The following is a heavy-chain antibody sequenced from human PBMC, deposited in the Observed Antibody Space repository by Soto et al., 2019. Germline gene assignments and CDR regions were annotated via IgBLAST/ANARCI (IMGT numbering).Heavy chain of an antibody. Sequence: WGSLRLSCVASGFTFINYAMRCCRHSPFKWLEWVAVMSYDGSNKYYVDSVKGRFTISRDNSKNTLYLQMNSLRSEDTAVYYCAKAPSIVLLGPHDYWGQGTLVTVSS. CDR1: GFTFINYA. J-gene: IGHJ4*02. D-gene: IGHD3-22*01. CDR2: MSYDGSNK. V-gene: IGHV3-30*18. CDR3: AKAPSIVLLGPHDY.